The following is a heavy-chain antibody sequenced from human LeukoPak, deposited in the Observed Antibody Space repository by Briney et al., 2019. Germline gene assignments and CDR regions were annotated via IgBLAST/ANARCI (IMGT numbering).Heavy chain of an antibody. D-gene: IGHD6-19*01. Sequence: GGSLRLSCAASGFTFSSYSMNWVRQAPGKGLEWVSYISSSSSTIYYADSVKGRFTISRDNAKNSLYRQMNSLRDEDTAVYYCARAPQGIAVAGTAYWGQGTLVTVSS. CDR3: ARAPQGIAVAGTAY. CDR1: GFTFSSYS. CDR2: ISSSSSTI. J-gene: IGHJ4*02. V-gene: IGHV3-48*02.